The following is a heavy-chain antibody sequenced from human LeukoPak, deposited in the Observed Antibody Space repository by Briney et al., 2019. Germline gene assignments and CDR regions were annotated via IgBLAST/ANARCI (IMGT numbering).Heavy chain of an antibody. CDR2: IKPDGSDK. CDR3: AKGHRSSSSFFDS. J-gene: IGHJ4*02. V-gene: IGHV3-7*03. Sequence: GGSLRLSCAASGFTFSSSWMSWVRQAPGKGLEWVAYIKPDGSDKDYVDSVKGRFTISRDNAKNSLYLQMDSLRAEDTAVYYCAKGHRSSSSFFDSWGQGILVTVSS. D-gene: IGHD6-19*01. CDR1: GFTFSSSW.